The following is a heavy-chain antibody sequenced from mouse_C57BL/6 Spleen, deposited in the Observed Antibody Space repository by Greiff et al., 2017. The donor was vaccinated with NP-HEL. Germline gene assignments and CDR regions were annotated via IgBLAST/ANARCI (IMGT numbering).Heavy chain of an antibody. V-gene: IGHV1-42*01. CDR1: GYSFTGYY. J-gene: IGHJ3*01. D-gene: IGHD3-1*01. CDR3: ARRHSSTFAY. CDR2: INPSTGGT. Sequence: VQLKESGPELVKPGASVKISCKASGYSFTGYYMNWVKQSPEKSLEWIGEINPSTGGTTYNQKFKAKATLTVDKSSSTAYMQLKSLTSEDSAVYYCARRHSSTFAYWGQGTLVTVSA.